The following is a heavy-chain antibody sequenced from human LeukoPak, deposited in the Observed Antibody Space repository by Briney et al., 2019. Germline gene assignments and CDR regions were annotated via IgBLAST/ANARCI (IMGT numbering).Heavy chain of an antibody. Sequence: SETLSLTCTVSGGPISSYYWSWIRQPPGKGLEWIGYIYYSGSTTYNPSLKSRVTISVDTSKNQFSLKLSSVTAADTAVYYCARDISADSSSWYDYWGQGTLVTVSS. CDR3: ARDISADSSSWYDY. CDR1: GGPISSYY. D-gene: IGHD6-13*01. J-gene: IGHJ4*02. CDR2: IYYSGST. V-gene: IGHV4-59*01.